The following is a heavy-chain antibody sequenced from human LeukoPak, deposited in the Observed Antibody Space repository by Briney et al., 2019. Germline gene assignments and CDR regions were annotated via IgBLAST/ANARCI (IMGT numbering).Heavy chain of an antibody. V-gene: IGHV4-4*07. Sequence: PSETLSLTCAVSGVSISSYYWSWIRQPAGKGLEWIGRIYTSGSTNYNPSLKSRVTTSIDTSKNQLSLNLKSVTAADTAVYYCARDRDVDDFDSWGHGTLVTVSS. CDR2: IYTSGST. CDR3: ARDRDVDDFDS. J-gene: IGHJ4*01. D-gene: IGHD2-15*01. CDR1: GVSISSYY.